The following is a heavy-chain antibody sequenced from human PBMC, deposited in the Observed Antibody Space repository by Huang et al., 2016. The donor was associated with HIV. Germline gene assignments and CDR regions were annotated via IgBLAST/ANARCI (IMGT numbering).Heavy chain of an antibody. D-gene: IGHD2-2*01. CDR3: ARQGVGDFVVEPTGLGAFDI. CDR2: IDPGDSDT. Sequence: EVQLVQSGAVVKKPGESLKISCKGSGYTFNGYWIGWVRQMPGKGLEWMGIIDPGDSDTTYSPAFQGQGTIPAGKSISTAYLQWSGLKASDTAMYYCARQGVGDFVVEPTGLGAFDIWGQGTMVTVSS. J-gene: IGHJ3*02. CDR1: GYTFNGYW. V-gene: IGHV5-51*01.